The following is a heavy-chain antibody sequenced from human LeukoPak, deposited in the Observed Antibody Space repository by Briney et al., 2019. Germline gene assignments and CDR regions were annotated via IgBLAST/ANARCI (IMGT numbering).Heavy chain of an antibody. V-gene: IGHV1-69*01. CDR3: ARVTRLGELSSPLGY. CDR2: IIPIFGTA. CDR1: GGTFSSYA. Sequence: GSSVKVSCKASGGTFSSYAISWVRRAPGQGLEWMGGIIPIFGTANYAQKFQGRVTITADESTSTAYMELSSLRSEDTAVYYCARVTRLGELSSPLGYWGQVTLVTVSS. J-gene: IGHJ4*02. D-gene: IGHD3-16*02.